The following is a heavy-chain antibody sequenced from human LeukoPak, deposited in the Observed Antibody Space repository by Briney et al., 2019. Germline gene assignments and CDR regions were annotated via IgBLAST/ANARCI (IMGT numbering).Heavy chain of an antibody. CDR3: ARRAGAYSHPYGY. J-gene: IGHJ4*02. CDR2: ISSSSRYI. CDR1: GFTFSSYS. D-gene: IGHD4/OR15-4a*01. V-gene: IGHV3-21*04. Sequence: GWALTVSCAACGFTFSSYSMNWVRQAPGEGLEGGSAISSSSRYIYYADSVKGRFTISRDNAKNSLYLQMNSLRAEDTAAYYCARRAGAYSHPYGYWGQGTLVTVSS.